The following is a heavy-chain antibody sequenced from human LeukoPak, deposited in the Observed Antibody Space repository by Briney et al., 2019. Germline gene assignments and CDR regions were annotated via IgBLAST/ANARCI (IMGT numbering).Heavy chain of an antibody. CDR1: GGTFSSYA. D-gene: IGHD2-2*01. CDR2: IIPIFGTA. Sequence: ASVKVSCKASGGTFSSYAIGWVRQAPGQGREWMGGIIPIFGTANFAQKFQGRVTITADESTSTAYMELSSLRSEDTAVYYCARGAPTIGYYYYYMDVWGKGTTVTVSS. CDR3: ARGAPTIGYYYYYMDV. V-gene: IGHV1-69*13. J-gene: IGHJ6*03.